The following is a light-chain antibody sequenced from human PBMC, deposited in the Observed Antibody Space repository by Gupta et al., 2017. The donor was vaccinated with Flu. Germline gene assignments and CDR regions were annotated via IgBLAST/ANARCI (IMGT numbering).Light chain of an antibody. Sequence: QSALTQPHSVSGSPGPSVTISCTGTSSDVGNYNYVSWYQHYPGNAPNLIFYDVTKSPAGVPDLFSASKSGTAAFLTTSAHQADEAGYYFGSSYAGADTCVFGGGTKLTVL. CDR2: DVT. J-gene: IGLJ2*01. CDR3: SSYAGADTCV. V-gene: IGLV2-11*01. CDR1: SSDVGNYNY.